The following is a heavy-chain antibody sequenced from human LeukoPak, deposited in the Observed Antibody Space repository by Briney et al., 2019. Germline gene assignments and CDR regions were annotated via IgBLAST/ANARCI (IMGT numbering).Heavy chain of an antibody. CDR2: IKLDGSDE. J-gene: IGHJ4*02. CDR3: ARDDSGPRNKYYYEITGFYSRPYYLDY. V-gene: IGHV3-7*01. Sequence: GGSLRLSCAASGFTFRNYGMSWVRQVPGKGLEWLANIKLDGSDEHYADSVRGRFTISRDNAKNSLFLQMNNLGAADTAVYYCARDDSGPRNKYYYEITGFYSRPYYLDYWGQGALVTVSS. D-gene: IGHD3-22*01. CDR1: GFTFRNYG.